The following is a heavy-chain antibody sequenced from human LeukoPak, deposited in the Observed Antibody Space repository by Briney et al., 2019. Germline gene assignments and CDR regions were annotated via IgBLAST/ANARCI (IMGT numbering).Heavy chain of an antibody. CDR2: ISLGNT. V-gene: IGHV4-59*12. CDR1: GDTLSTYY. J-gene: IGHJ4*02. D-gene: IGHD5-18*01. CDR3: ARDKRHSYGKYFDP. Sequence: PSETLSLTCSLSGDTLSTYYWNWIRQTPGRGREWIGHISLGNTEYNPSLKSRVTISVDTSKNEFYLRLTSVTAADTALYFCARDKRHSYGKYFDPWSQGTLVSVSS.